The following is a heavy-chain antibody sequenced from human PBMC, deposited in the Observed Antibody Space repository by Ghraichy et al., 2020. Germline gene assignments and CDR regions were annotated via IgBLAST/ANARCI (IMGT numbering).Heavy chain of an antibody. J-gene: IGHJ4*02. CDR1: GGSITDSSHF. D-gene: IGHD2-21*01. CDR3: ARAGAVYSGRDVYYAFDF. Sequence: SETLSLTCTVSGGSITDSSHFWGWIRRPPEKGLEWIATIYYSGTTYYNPSLKSRVTISLDTSKNQFSLTLNSLTAADTAVYYCARAGAVYSGRDVYYAFDFWSQGTLVTVSS. V-gene: IGHV4-39*01. CDR2: IYYSGTT.